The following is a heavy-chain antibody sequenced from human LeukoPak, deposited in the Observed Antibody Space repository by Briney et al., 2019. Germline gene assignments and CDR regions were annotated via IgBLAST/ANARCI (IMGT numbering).Heavy chain of an antibody. CDR2: ISSSSSYI. V-gene: IGHV3-21*04. CDR1: GFTFSSYS. CDR3: AKSRSTMIVVALDY. Sequence: KPGGSLRLSCAASGFTFSSYSMNWVRQAPGKGLEWVSSISSSSSYIYYADSVKGRFTISRDNSKNTLYLQMNSLRAEDTAVYYCAKSRSTMIVVALDYWGQGTLVTVSS. J-gene: IGHJ4*02. D-gene: IGHD3-22*01.